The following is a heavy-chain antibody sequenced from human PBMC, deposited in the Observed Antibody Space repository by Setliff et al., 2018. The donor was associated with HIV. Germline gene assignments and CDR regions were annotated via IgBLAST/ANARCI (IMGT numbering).Heavy chain of an antibody. CDR1: GFTFSSYA. J-gene: IGHJ4*02. D-gene: IGHD4-4*01. CDR2: ISGSGGST. Sequence: GRSLRLSCAASGFTFSSYAMSWVRQAPGKGLEWVSAISGSGGSTYYADSVKGRFTISRDNSKNTLYPQMNSLRAEDTAVYYCAKTFYSNYVTSADYWGQGTLVTVSS. CDR3: AKTFYSNYVTSADY. V-gene: IGHV3-23*01.